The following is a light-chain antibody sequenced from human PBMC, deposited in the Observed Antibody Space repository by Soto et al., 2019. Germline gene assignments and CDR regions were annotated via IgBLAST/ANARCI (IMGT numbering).Light chain of an antibody. V-gene: IGLV2-14*01. Sequence: QSALTQPASVSGSPGQTITISCTGTSSDIGGYNAVSWYQHHPGKAPKLIIYEVTHRPSGVSDRFSASKSGNTASLTISGLQAEDEADYYCSSYTSSSTVFGTGTKVTVL. CDR1: SSDIGGYNA. CDR3: SSYTSSSTV. J-gene: IGLJ1*01. CDR2: EVT.